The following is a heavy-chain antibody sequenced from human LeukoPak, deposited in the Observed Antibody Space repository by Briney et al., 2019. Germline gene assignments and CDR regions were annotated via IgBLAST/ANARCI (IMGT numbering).Heavy chain of an antibody. Sequence: SETLSLTCTVSGGSVSSSSYYWGWIRQPPGKGLEWIGSIYYSGSTNYNPSLKSRVTISVDTSKNQFSLKLSSVTAADTAVYYCAGSEAYYFDYWGQGTLVTVSS. CDR2: IYYSGST. CDR1: GGSVSSSSYY. V-gene: IGHV4-39*07. J-gene: IGHJ4*02. CDR3: AGSEAYYFDY.